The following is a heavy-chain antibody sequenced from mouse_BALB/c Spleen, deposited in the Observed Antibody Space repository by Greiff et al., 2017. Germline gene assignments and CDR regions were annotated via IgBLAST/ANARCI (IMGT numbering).Heavy chain of an antibody. J-gene: IGHJ3*01. D-gene: IGHD2-10*01. CDR1: GYTFSSYW. CDR2: ILPGSGST. Sequence: LQLQESGAELMKPGASVKISCKATGYTFSSYWIEWVKQRPGHGLEWIGEILPGSGSTNYNEKFKGKATFTADTSSNTAYMQLSSLTSEDSAVYYCARRTYYDAAWFAYWGQGTLVTVSA. V-gene: IGHV1-9*01. CDR3: ARRTYYDAAWFAY.